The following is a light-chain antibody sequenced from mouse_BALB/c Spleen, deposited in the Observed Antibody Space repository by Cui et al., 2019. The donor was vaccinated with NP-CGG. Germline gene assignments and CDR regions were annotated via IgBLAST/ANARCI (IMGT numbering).Light chain of an antibody. CDR3: ALWYSNHWV. V-gene: IGLV1*01. Sequence: VLPRESASTTSPGETVTLTCRSSTGAVTTSNYANWVQEKPDHLFTGLIGGTNNRAPGVPAKFSGSLIGDKAALTITGAQTEDEAIYFCALWYSNHWVFGGGTKLTVL. CDR2: GTN. CDR1: TGAVTTSNY. J-gene: IGLJ1*01.